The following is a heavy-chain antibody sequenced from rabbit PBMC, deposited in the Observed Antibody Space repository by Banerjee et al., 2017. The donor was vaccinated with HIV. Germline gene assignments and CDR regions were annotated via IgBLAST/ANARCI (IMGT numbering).Heavy chain of an antibody. CDR2: TYTDVGSI. Sequence: QEQLEESGGDLVKPEGSLTLTCTASGFTLSSYWICWVRQAPGKGLEWIACTYTDVGSIVYASWAKGRFTISKPSSTTVTLQMTSLTAADTATYFCARNDFSSAWGADLWGQGTLVTVS. V-gene: IGHV1S45*01. CDR1: GFTLSSYW. CDR3: ARNDFSSAWGADL. J-gene: IGHJ4*01. D-gene: IGHD4-1*01.